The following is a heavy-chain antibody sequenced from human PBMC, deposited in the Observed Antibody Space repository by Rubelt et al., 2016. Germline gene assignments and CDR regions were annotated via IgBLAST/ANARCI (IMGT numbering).Heavy chain of an antibody. Sequence: ESGGGLVKPGESLRLSCTGSGITLSYAWMSWVRQAPGKGLEWLGHLQSKASGGTPDYPAGVKGRFSISRDNSKNTVYLQMNSLRAEDTAVYYCARGAGSTATYRHFDYWGQGTLVTVSS. CDR3: ARGAGSTATYRHFDY. J-gene: IGHJ4*02. V-gene: IGHV3-15*01. D-gene: IGHD5/OR15-5a*01. CDR2: LQSKASGGTP. CDR1: GITLSYAW.